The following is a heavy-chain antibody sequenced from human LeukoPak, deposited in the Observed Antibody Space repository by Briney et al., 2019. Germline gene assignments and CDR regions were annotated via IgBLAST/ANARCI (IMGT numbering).Heavy chain of an antibody. CDR1: GFSFSSYW. CDR3: ARRIAAAAAPYYFDY. D-gene: IGHD6-13*01. J-gene: IGHJ4*02. CDR2: INSDGSST. Sequence: GGSLRLSCAASGFSFSSYWMHWVRQAPGKGLLWVSRINSDGSSTSYADSVKGRFTISRDNAKNTLYLQMNSLRAEDTAVYYCARRIAAAAAPYYFDYWGQGTLVTVSS. V-gene: IGHV3-74*01.